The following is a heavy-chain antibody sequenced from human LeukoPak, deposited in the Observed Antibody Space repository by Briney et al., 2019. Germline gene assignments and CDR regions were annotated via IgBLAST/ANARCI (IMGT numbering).Heavy chain of an antibody. CDR1: GFTFSNYA. CDR2: VSGGNTST. CDR3: AKDPSGNYWGGRFDP. V-gene: IGHV3-23*01. Sequence: TGGSLRLSCAASGFTFSNYAMSWVRQAPGKGLEWVSAVSGGNTSTYFADSVKGRFTISRDNSKNTLYLQMNSLRAEDTAVYYCAKDPSGNYWGGRFDPWGQGTLVIVSP. D-gene: IGHD1-26*01. J-gene: IGHJ5*02.